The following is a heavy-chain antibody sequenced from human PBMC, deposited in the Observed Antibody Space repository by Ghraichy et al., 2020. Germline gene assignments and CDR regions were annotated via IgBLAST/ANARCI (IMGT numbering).Heavy chain of an antibody. Sequence: GGSLRLSCAASGFTFSSYGMHWVRQAPGKGLEWVAVISYDGSNKYYADSVKGRFTISRDNSKNTLYLQMNSLRAEDTAVYYCAKDQLGEHYYYGMDVWGQGTTVTVSS. CDR1: GFTFSSYG. D-gene: IGHD3-16*01. V-gene: IGHV3-30*18. CDR3: AKDQLGEHYYYGMDV. J-gene: IGHJ6*02. CDR2: ISYDGSNK.